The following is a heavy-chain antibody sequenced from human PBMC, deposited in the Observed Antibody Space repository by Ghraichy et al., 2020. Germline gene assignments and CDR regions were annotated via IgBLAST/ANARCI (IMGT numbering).Heavy chain of an antibody. CDR2: INHSGST. D-gene: IGHD6-6*01. CDR1: GGSFSGYY. Sequence: SETLSLTCAVYGGSFSGYYWSWIRQPPGKGLEWIGEINHSGSTNYNPSLKSRVTISVDTSKNQFSLKLSSVTAADTAVYYCARQRLIAARTGYMDVWGKGTTVTVSS. CDR3: ARQRLIAARTGYMDV. V-gene: IGHV4-34*01. J-gene: IGHJ6*03.